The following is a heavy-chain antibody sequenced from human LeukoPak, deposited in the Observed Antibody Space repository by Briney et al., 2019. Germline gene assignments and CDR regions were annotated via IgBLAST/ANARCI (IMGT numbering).Heavy chain of an antibody. CDR2: TYYSSKWYK. CDR1: GDSVSSDSAA. D-gene: IGHD2-2*01. CDR3: ARGTDVYQLLPLPNWFDP. J-gene: IGHJ5*02. V-gene: IGHV6-1*01. Sequence: QTLSLTCAISGDSVSSDSAAWNWIRQSPSRGLEWLGRTYYSSKWYKDYAVSVKSRITIYPDTSKNQFSLQLNSVTPEDTAVYYCARGTDVYQLLPLPNWFDPWGQGTLVTVSS.